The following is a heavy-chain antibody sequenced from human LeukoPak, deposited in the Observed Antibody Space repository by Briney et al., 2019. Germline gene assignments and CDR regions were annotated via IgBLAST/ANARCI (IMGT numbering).Heavy chain of an antibody. J-gene: IGHJ4*02. V-gene: IGHV1-8*03. Sequence: ASVKVSCKASGYTFTSYDINWVRQATGQGLGWMGWMNPNSGNTGYAQKFQGRVTITRNTSISTAYMELSSLRSDDTAVYYCARNKYGSGTEIDYWGQGTLVTVSS. CDR3: ARNKYGSGTEIDY. CDR1: GYTFTSYD. D-gene: IGHD3-10*01. CDR2: MNPNSGNT.